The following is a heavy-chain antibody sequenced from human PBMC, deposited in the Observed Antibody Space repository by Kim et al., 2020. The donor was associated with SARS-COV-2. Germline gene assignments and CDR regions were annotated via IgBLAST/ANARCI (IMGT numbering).Heavy chain of an antibody. Sequence: SVKCRFTISRDDSKNTAYLQMNSLKTEDTAVYYCTRGHYYGSGTNGWFDPWGQGTLVTVSS. D-gene: IGHD3-10*01. CDR3: TRGHYYGSGTNGWFDP. J-gene: IGHJ5*02. V-gene: IGHV3-73*01.